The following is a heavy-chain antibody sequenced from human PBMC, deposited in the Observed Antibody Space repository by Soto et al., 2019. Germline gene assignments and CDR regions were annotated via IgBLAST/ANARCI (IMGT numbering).Heavy chain of an antibody. CDR3: ARDRHDDFWSGYYTKPMGWFDP. V-gene: IGHV4-61*01. CDR2: IYYSGST. Sequence: SETLSLTCTVSGGSVSSGSYYWSWIRQPPGKGLEWIGYIYYSGSTNYNPSLKSRVTISVDTSKNQFSLKLSSVTAADTAVYYCARDRHDDFWSGYYTKPMGWFDPWGQGTLVTVSS. D-gene: IGHD3-3*01. CDR1: GGSVSSGSYY. J-gene: IGHJ5*02.